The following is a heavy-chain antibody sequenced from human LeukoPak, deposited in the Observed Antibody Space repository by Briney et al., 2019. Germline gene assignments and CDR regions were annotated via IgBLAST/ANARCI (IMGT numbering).Heavy chain of an antibody. CDR2: IIPIFGTP. CDR3: ARKYTSGWGPNWFDP. D-gene: IGHD6-19*01. J-gene: IGHJ5*02. Sequence: SVKVSCKSSGGTFNNYAINWARQAPGQGLEWMGGIIPIFGTPNYAQKFQGRVTITADESTTTAYMELSSLTSEDTAVYYCARKYTSGWGPNWFDPWGQGTLVTVSS. CDR1: GGTFNNYA. V-gene: IGHV1-69*01.